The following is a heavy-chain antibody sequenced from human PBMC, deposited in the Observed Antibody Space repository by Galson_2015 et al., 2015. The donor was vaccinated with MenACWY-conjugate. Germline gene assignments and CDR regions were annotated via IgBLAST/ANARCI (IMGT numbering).Heavy chain of an antibody. CDR2: IKQDGSEK. J-gene: IGHJ5*01. D-gene: IGHD3-22*01. Sequence: SLRLSCAASGFTFSFHWMSWVRQAPGKELEWVANIKQDGSEKYYVDSVKGRFIISRDNTKNSLYLQMNSLRGEDTAVYYCARNLAGQSGGYRWFVSWGQGTLVTVSS. CDR3: ARNLAGQSGGYRWFVS. CDR1: GFTFSFHW. V-gene: IGHV3-7*03.